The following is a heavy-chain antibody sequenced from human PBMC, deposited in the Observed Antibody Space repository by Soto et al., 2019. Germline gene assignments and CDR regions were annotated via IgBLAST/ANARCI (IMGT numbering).Heavy chain of an antibody. J-gene: IGHJ4*02. CDR1: GFIFSVYS. CDR3: ARDSGVTGAEDY. Sequence: EVQLVESGGGLVEPGGSLRLSCAASGFIFSVYSMTWVRQAPGKGLEWVSYISAGSNTIYYRDSVKGRFTISRDNAKNSLYLHKNSLRDEDTAVYYCARDSGVTGAEDYWGQGTLVTVSS. V-gene: IGHV3-48*02. CDR2: ISAGSNTI. D-gene: IGHD6-19*01.